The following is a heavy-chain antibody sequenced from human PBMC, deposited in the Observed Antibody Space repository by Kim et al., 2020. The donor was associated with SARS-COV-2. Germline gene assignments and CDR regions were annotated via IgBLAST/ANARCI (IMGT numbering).Heavy chain of an antibody. V-gene: IGHV6-1*01. CDR2: TYYRSKWYN. J-gene: IGHJ6*02. CDR1: GDSVSSNSAA. D-gene: IGHD3-3*01. Sequence: SQTLSLTCAISGDSVSSNSAAWNWIRQSPSRGLEWLGRTYYRSKWYNDYAVSVKSRITINPDTSKNQFSLQLNSVTPEDTAVYYCARVFALEWPHGYYYGMDVWGQGTTVTVSS. CDR3: ARVFALEWPHGYYYGMDV.